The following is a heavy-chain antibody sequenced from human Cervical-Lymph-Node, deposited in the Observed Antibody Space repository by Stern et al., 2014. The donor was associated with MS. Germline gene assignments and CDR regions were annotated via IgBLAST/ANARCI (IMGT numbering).Heavy chain of an antibody. J-gene: IGHJ4*02. V-gene: IGHV1-2*02. Sequence: QVQLVQSGAEVKKPGASVTVSCKASGYTFTGYYMHWARQAPGQGLEWMGWINPKGGGTHYAQKFQGRATLTRDTSNSTPYMELNRLRSDDTAVYYCAKEMASGYDLPDYWGQGALVIVST. CDR3: AKEMASGYDLPDY. CDR2: INPKGGGT. CDR1: GYTFTGYY. D-gene: IGHD5-12*01.